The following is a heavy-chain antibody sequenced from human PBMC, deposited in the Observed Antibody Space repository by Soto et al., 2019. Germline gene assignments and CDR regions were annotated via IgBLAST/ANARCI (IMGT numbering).Heavy chain of an antibody. CDR2: NYYSGST. Sequence: SETLSLTCTVSGGSISSYYWSWIRQPPGKGLEWIGYNYYSGSTNYNPSLKSRFTISVDTSKNQFSLKLSSVTAADTAVYYCARDGIGSAAFDYWGQGTLVTVSS. CDR1: GGSISSYY. CDR3: ARDGIGSAAFDY. D-gene: IGHD2-15*01. J-gene: IGHJ4*02. V-gene: IGHV4-59*01.